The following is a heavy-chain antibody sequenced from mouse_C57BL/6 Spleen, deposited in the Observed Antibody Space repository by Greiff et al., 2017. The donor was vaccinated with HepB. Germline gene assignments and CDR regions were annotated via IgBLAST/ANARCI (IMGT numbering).Heavy chain of an antibody. Sequence: EVKVVESGGGLVKPGGSLKLSCAASGFTFSSYAMSWVRQTPEKRLEWVATISDGGSYTYYPDNVKGRFTISRDNAKNNLYLQMSHLKSEDTAMYYCARDYYGSSDYWGQGTTLTVSS. CDR1: GFTFSSYA. CDR2: ISDGGSYT. CDR3: ARDYYGSSDY. D-gene: IGHD1-1*01. V-gene: IGHV5-4*01. J-gene: IGHJ2*01.